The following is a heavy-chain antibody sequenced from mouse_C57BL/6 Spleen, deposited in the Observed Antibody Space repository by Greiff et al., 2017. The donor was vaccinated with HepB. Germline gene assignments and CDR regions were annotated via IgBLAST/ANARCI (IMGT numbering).Heavy chain of an antibody. CDR3: ARRGVVPWYFDV. D-gene: IGHD1-1*01. CDR1: GFTFSSYG. V-gene: IGHV5-6*02. J-gene: IGHJ1*03. Sequence: EVKVVESGGDLVKPGGSLKLSCAASGFTFSSYGMSWVRQTPDKRLEWVATISSGGSYTYYPDSVKGRFTISRDNAKNTLYLQMSSLKSEDTAMYYCARRGVVPWYFDVWGTGTTVTVSS. CDR2: ISSGGSYT.